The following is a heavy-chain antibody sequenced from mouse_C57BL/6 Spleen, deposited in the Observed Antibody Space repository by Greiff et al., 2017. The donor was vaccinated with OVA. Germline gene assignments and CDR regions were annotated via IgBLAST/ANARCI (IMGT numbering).Heavy chain of an antibody. V-gene: IGHV1-69*01. D-gene: IGHD1-1*01. CDR3: ARWRVVAFDY. CDR1: GYTFTSYW. Sequence: QVHVKQPGAELVMPGASVKLSCKASGYTFTSYWMHWVKQRPGQGLEWIGEIAPSDSSTNYNQKFKGKSTLTGDKAASTAYMQLSSMTAEDAAVYYCARWRVVAFDYWGQGTTLTVSS. J-gene: IGHJ2*01. CDR2: IAPSDSST.